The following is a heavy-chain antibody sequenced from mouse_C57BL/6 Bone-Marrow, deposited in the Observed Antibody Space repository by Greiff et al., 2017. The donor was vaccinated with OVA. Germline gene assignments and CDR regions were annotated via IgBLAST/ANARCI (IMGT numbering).Heavy chain of an antibody. J-gene: IGHJ3*01. CDR1: GFSLSTFGMG. CDR3: ARIEGYDYDVEAWFAY. V-gene: IGHV8-8*01. Sequence: QVTLKVSGPGILQPSQTLSLTCSFSGFSLSTFGMGVGWIRQPSGKGLEWLAHLWWDDGKYYNPALKSRLTISKDTSKNQVFLKIANVDTADTATYYCARIEGYDYDVEAWFAYWGQGTLVTVSA. D-gene: IGHD2-4*01. CDR2: LWWDDGK.